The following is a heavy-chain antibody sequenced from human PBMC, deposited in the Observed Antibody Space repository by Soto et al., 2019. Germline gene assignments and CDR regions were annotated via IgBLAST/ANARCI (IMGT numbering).Heavy chain of an antibody. CDR3: VRARSTDSRPDY. D-gene: IGHD3-22*01. CDR2: ITSSSSYI. J-gene: IGHJ4*02. Sequence: SLRLSCAASGFTFSLYSMIWVRQAPGKGLEWVASITSSSSYIYYEDSLKGRFTISRDNAKNSLFLQLDSLRAEDTAVYFCVRARSTDSRPDYWGQGTLVTVSS. V-gene: IGHV3-21*01. CDR1: GFTFSLYS.